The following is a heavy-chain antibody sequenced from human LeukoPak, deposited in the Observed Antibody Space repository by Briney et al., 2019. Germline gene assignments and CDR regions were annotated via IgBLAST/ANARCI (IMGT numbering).Heavy chain of an antibody. J-gene: IGHJ4*02. CDR1: GGSISSSSYY. CDR3: ARGPVVVVAATHYFDS. CDR2: IYYSGST. Sequence: SETLSLTCTVSGGSISSSSYYWGWIRQPPGKGLEWIGSIYYSGSTNYNPSLRSRVTVSVDTSRKHFSLKLTSVTAADTAVYYCARGPVVVVAATHYFDSWGQGTLVTVSS. D-gene: IGHD2-15*01. V-gene: IGHV4-39*07.